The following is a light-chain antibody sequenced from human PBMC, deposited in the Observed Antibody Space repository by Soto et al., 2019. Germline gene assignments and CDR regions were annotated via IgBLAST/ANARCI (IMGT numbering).Light chain of an antibody. CDR2: GAS. J-gene: IGKJ5*01. Sequence: EIVLTQSPGTLSLSPGERATLSCRASQSVTSSYLAWYQPRPGQVPRLLIYGASSRATGIPERFSGSGSGKNLTLTISRLEPEDFAVYYCQHYGRSPITFGQWTRLEIK. V-gene: IGKV3-20*01. CDR3: QHYGRSPIT. CDR1: QSVTSSY.